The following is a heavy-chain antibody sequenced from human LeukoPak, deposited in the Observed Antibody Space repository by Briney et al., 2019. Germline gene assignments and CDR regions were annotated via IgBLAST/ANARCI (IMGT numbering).Heavy chain of an antibody. CDR2: IHHSKSS. D-gene: IGHD2-21*02. CDR1: GGSISSSNYC. V-gene: IGHV4-39*07. Sequence: PSETLSLTCTVSGGSISSSNYCWGWIRQPPGKGLEWIGEIHHSKSSNYYPSLKSRVTISVDKSKNQFSLELNSVTAADTAVYYCARGGDWLFDYWGQGILVTVSS. J-gene: IGHJ4*02. CDR3: ARGGDWLFDY.